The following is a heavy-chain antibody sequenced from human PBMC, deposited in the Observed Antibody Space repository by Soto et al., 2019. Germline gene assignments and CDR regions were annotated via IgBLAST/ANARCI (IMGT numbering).Heavy chain of an antibody. CDR1: GFTFSSYG. CDR3: AKADYDDY. V-gene: IGHV3-30*18. J-gene: IGHJ4*02. Sequence: QVQLVESGGGVVQPGRSLRLSCAASGFTFSSYGMHWVRQAPGKGLEWVAVISYDGSNKYYADSVKGRFTISRDNSKNTLYLQMNSLRDEDTAVYYCAKADYDDYWGQGTLVTVSS. D-gene: IGHD3-22*01. CDR2: ISYDGSNK.